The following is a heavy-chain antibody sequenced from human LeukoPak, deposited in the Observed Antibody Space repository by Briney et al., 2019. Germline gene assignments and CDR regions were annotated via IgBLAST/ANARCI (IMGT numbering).Heavy chain of an antibody. CDR1: GGSISSYY. CDR2: IYYSGST. CDR3: ARLPYYYDSSGSWFDP. J-gene: IGHJ5*02. D-gene: IGHD3-22*01. Sequence: PSETLSLTCTVSGGSISSYYWSWIRQPPGKRLEWIGYIYYSGSTNYNPSLKSRVTISVDTSKNQFSLKLSSVTAADTAVYYCARLPYYYDSSGSWFDPWGQGTLVTVSS. V-gene: IGHV4-59*08.